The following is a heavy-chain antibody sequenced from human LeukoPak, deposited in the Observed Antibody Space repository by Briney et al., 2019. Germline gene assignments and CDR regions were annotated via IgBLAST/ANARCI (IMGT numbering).Heavy chain of an antibody. CDR2: ISSSSSYI. CDR3: ARDRGYYDILTGLRPGAFDI. Sequence: PGGTLRLSCAGSGFTFSSYSMNWVRQAPGKGLEWVSSISSSSSYIYYADSVKGRFTISRDNAKNSLYLQMNSLRAEDTAVYYCARDRGYYDILTGLRPGAFDIWGQGTMVTVSS. V-gene: IGHV3-21*01. CDR1: GFTFSSYS. J-gene: IGHJ3*02. D-gene: IGHD3-9*01.